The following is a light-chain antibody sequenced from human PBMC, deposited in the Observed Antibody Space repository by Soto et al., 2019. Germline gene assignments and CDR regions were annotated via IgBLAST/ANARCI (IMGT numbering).Light chain of an antibody. Sequence: DIHLTQSPSFLSASVGDRVTITCRASRAISSFLAWYQQKPGKAPKLLMYGASTLQSVVPSRFSGAESGTEFTLTISSLQPEDFATYYCQQLNSYPLTFGQGTRLEIK. CDR2: GAS. CDR3: QQLNSYPLT. V-gene: IGKV1-9*01. CDR1: RAISSF. J-gene: IGKJ5*01.